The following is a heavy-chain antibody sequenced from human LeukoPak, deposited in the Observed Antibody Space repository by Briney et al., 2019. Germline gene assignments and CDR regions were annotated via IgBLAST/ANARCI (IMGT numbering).Heavy chain of an antibody. D-gene: IGHD6-13*01. J-gene: IGHJ4*02. CDR2: IYSGGST. CDR3: AREEYSSSWVFDY. V-gene: IGHV3-66*01. CDR1: GFTVSSNS. Sequence: GGSLRLSCAASGFTVSSNSMSWVRQAPGKGLEWVSVIYSGGSTYYADSVKGRFTISRDNSKNTLYLQMNSLRAEDTAVYYCAREEYSSSWVFDYWGQGTLVTVSS.